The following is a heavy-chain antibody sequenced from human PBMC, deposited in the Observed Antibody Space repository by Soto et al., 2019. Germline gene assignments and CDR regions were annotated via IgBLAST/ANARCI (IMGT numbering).Heavy chain of an antibody. CDR1: GYFFAGYW. CDR3: AGQGAAVPTVPLIWFDP. J-gene: IGHJ5*02. Sequence: VQLVQSGTEVKKPGESLKISCKGSGYFFAGYWIAWVRQMPGKGLEWMGIIYPDNSNTKYSRSFQGQVTISADKSSSTAYLQWSSLKASDTAIYYCAGQGAAVPTVPLIWFDPWGQGTLVTVSS. CDR2: IYPDNSNT. V-gene: IGHV5-51*01. D-gene: IGHD6-13*01.